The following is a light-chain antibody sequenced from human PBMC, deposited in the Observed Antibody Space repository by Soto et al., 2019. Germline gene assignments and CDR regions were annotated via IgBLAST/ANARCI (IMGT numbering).Light chain of an antibody. CDR1: SADVGGYNY. Sequence: QSVLTQPASVSGPPGQSITISCTGTSADVGGYNYVSWYQQHPGNAPKLIVYEVSHRPSGVSSRFSGSRSGNTASLTISGLQAEDEADYYCSSYTSSSTRVFGGGTKLTVL. CDR2: EVS. J-gene: IGLJ3*02. CDR3: SSYTSSSTRV. V-gene: IGLV2-14*01.